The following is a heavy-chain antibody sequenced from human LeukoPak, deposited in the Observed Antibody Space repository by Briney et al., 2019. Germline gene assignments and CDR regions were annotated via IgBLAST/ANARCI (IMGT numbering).Heavy chain of an antibody. V-gene: IGHV3-53*01. CDR1: GFSVSNKY. J-gene: IGHJ4*02. Sequence: GGSLRLSCAASGFSVSNKYMSWVRQAPGKGLEWVSVIYTGGDTYYADSVRGRFTISRDNSKNTVNLQMNSLRAEDTALYYCAGGQMFTSGGFDDWGQGTLVAVSS. CDR3: AGGQMFTSGGFDD. D-gene: IGHD6-19*01. CDR2: IYTGGDT.